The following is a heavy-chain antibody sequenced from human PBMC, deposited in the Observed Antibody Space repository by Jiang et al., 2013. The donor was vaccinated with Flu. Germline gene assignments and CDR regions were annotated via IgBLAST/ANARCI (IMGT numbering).Heavy chain of an antibody. D-gene: IGHD4-17*01. V-gene: IGHV4-59*01. CDR3: ARDQAVTKNNYYYYGMDV. CDR1: YY. Sequence: YYWSWIRQPPGKGLEWIGYIFYMGAPTTTPPSRVESPCQSTRPGTQFSLKLTSVTAADTAVYYCARDQAVTKNNYYYYGMDVWGQGTAVTVSS. CDR2: IFYMGAP. J-gene: IGHJ6*02.